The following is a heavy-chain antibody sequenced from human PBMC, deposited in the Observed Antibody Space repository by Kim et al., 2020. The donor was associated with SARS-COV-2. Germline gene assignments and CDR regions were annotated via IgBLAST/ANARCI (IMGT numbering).Heavy chain of an antibody. J-gene: IGHJ4*02. CDR1: GGSISSYY. CDR3: ARMGFSSVMAPDY. CDR2: IYYSGST. D-gene: IGHD2-21*01. Sequence: SETLSLTCTVSGGSISSYYWSWIRQPPGKGLEWIGYIYYSGSTNYNPSLKSRVTISVDTSKNQFSLKLSSVTAADTAVYYCARMGFSSVMAPDYWGQGTLVTVSS. V-gene: IGHV4-59*13.